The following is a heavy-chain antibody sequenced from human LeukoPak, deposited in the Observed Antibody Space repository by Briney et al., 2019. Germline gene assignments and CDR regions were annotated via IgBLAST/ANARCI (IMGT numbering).Heavy chain of an antibody. D-gene: IGHD6-13*01. Sequence: PGGSLRLSCAASGFTFSSYSMNWVRQAPGKGLEWVSSISSSSSYIYYADSVKGRFTIPRDNAKNSLYLQMNSLRAEDTAVYYCARRQQLVPNAFDIWGQGTMVTVSS. J-gene: IGHJ3*02. CDR3: ARRQQLVPNAFDI. V-gene: IGHV3-21*01. CDR1: GFTFSSYS. CDR2: ISSSSSYI.